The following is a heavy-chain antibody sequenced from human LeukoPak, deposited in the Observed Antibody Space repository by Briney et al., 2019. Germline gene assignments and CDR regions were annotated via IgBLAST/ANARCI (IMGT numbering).Heavy chain of an antibody. CDR1: GGSISSYY. Sequence: PSETLSLTCTVSGGSISSYYWSWIRQPAGKGLEWIGRIYTSGSTNYNPSLKSRVTMSVDTSKNQFSLKLSSVTAADTAVYYCARYKARGGGWGYYYYYYIDVWGKGTTVTVSS. J-gene: IGHJ6*03. D-gene: IGHD2-15*01. V-gene: IGHV4-4*07. CDR3: ARYKARGGGWGYYYYYYIDV. CDR2: IYTSGST.